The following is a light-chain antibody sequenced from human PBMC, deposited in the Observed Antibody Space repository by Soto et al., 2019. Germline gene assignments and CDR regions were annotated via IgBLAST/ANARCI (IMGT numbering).Light chain of an antibody. J-gene: IGLJ1*01. Sequence: QSALTQPASVPGSPGQSITISCTGSRSDVGSYNRVSWYQQPPDTAPKLIIYDVSNRPSGVSDRFSASTSGNTASLTISGLQAEDEADYYYNTYTARTTYVFGTGTKVTVL. CDR2: DVS. CDR3: NTYTARTTYV. V-gene: IGLV2-18*02. CDR1: RSDVGSYNR.